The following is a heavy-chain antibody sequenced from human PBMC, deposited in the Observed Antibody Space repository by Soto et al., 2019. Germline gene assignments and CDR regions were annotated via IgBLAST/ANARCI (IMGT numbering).Heavy chain of an antibody. D-gene: IGHD3-10*01. V-gene: IGHV3-23*01. J-gene: IGHJ3*01. CDR3: ANGWQCSGVDSFDF. Sequence: EVQLLESGGGLVQPGGSLRLSCAASGFTFSSYAMSWVRQAPGKGLEWVSAISGSGGSTYYAASVKGRFTISRDSSKNTLYLQMNSLRAEDMAVDYCANGWQCSGVDSFDFWGKGKMVPVSS. CDR1: GFTFSSYA. CDR2: ISGSGGST.